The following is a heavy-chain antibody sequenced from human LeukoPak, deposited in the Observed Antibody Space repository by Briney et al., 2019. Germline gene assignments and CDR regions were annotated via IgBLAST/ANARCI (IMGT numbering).Heavy chain of an antibody. D-gene: IGHD3-22*01. CDR1: GFTFSSYG. CDR2: ISGSGGST. CDR3: AKEIGITWASYYYDSSGYYWGYYFDY. V-gene: IGHV3-23*01. Sequence: GGTLRLSCAASGFTFSSYGMSWVRQAPGKGLEWVSAISGSGGSTYYADSVKGRFTISRGNSKNTLYLRMNSLRAEDTAVYYCAKEIGITWASYYYDSSGYYWGYYFDYWGQGTLVTVSS. J-gene: IGHJ4*02.